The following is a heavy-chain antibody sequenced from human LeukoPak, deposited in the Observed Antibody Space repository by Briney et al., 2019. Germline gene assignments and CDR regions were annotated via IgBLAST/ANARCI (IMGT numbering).Heavy chain of an antibody. Sequence: SQTLSLTCTVSGGSISSGSYYWSWIRQPAGKGLEWIGRIYTSGSTYYNPSLKSRVTISVDTSKKQFSLKLSSVTAADTAVYYCARLSYYYDSSGSHPFDYWGQGTLVTVSS. D-gene: IGHD3-22*01. CDR1: GGSISSGSYY. V-gene: IGHV4-61*02. J-gene: IGHJ4*02. CDR2: IYTSGST. CDR3: ARLSYYYDSSGSHPFDY.